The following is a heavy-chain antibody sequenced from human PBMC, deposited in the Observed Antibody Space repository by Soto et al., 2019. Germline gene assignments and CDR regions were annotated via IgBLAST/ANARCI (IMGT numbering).Heavy chain of an antibody. Sequence: SETLSLTCTVSGGSISSSSYYWGWIRQPPGKGLEWIGSIYDSGSTYYSPSLKSRVTISVDTSKNQFSLKLSSVTAAVTAVDYCARLPHAFFDWSDNWFDPWGQGTLVTVSS. J-gene: IGHJ5*02. CDR3: ARLPHAFFDWSDNWFDP. V-gene: IGHV4-39*01. CDR1: GGSISSSSYY. CDR2: IYDSGST. D-gene: IGHD3-9*01.